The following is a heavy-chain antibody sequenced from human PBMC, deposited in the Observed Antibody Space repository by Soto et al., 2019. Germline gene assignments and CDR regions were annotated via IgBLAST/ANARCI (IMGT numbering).Heavy chain of an antibody. V-gene: IGHV1-8*01. Sequence: QVQLVQCGAEVKKPGASVRVSCKASGYTFTSYDINWVRQATGQGLEWMGWMNPNSGNTGYAHKFQGRVTMTRNTSISTAYMELSSLRSEDTAVYYCAITHLRFGEYHFWGQGTLVTVSS. CDR2: MNPNSGNT. D-gene: IGHD3-10*01. CDR1: GYTFTSYD. CDR3: AITHLRFGEYHF. J-gene: IGHJ4*02.